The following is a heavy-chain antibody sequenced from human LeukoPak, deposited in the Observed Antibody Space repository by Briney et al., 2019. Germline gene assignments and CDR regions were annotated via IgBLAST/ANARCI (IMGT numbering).Heavy chain of an antibody. CDR1: GFTFSSYG. J-gene: IGHJ5*02. CDR2: ISGSGGST. Sequence: GGSLRLSCAASGFTFSSYGMSWVRQAPGKGLEWVSAISGSGGSTYYADSVKGRLTISRDNSKNTLYLQMNSLRAEDTAVYYCAGQSRLGYCSGGSCYSQPFDPWGQGTLVTVSS. D-gene: IGHD2-15*01. CDR3: AGQSRLGYCSGGSCYSQPFDP. V-gene: IGHV3-23*01.